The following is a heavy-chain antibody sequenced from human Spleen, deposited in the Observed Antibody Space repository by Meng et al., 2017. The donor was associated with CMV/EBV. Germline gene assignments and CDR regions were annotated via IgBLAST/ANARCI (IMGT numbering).Heavy chain of an antibody. CDR1: GGSFSGYY. Sequence: GSLRLSCAVYGGSFSGYYLSWIRQSPGKGLEWIGEINNSGSTNYIPSLRSRATISVDTPKKQFALELTSVTAADTAVYYCARVIVLPAAIPHWYFDLWGRGSLVTVSS. CDR3: ARVIVLPAAIPHWYFDL. J-gene: IGHJ2*01. D-gene: IGHD2-2*02. V-gene: IGHV4-34*01. CDR2: INNSGST.